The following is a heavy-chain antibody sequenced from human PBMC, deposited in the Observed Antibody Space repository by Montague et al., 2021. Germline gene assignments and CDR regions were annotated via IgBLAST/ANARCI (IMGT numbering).Heavy chain of an antibody. D-gene: IGHD2-21*01. Sequence: SLRLSCAASGFTFSNYWMSWVRQAPGKGLEWMANIKQDGSEKHYVDSVKGRFTISRDNAKNSLYLQMNSLRAEDTAVYFCARDQGQGYCGGDCYVGLDYWGQGTLVTVSS. J-gene: IGHJ4*02. CDR3: ARDQGQGYCGGDCYVGLDY. CDR1: GFTFSNYW. V-gene: IGHV3-7*01. CDR2: IKQDGSEK.